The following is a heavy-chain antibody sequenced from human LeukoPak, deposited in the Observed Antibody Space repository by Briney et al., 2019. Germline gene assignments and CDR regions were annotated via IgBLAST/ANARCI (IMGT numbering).Heavy chain of an antibody. CDR2: IYYSGST. V-gene: IGHV4-39*07. D-gene: IGHD2-2*01. CDR1: GGSISSSSYY. CDR3: ARFQSSSSWDYYYGLDV. J-gene: IGHJ6*02. Sequence: SETLSLTCTVSGGSISSSSYYWGRIRQPPGKGLVWIVSIYYSGSTYYNPSLKSRVTISVDTSKNQVSLKLSSVTAADTAVYYCARFQSSSSWDYYYGLDVWGQGTTVTVSS.